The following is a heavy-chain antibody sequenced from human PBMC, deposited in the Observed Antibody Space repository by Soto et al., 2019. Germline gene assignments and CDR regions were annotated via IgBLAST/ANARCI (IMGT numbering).Heavy chain of an antibody. Sequence: SETLSLTCTVSGGSISSSDYYWGWIRHPPGKGLEWIGSMYYSGSTYYNPSLKSRVTISADTSKNQFSLKLTSVTAADTAVYYRARSHQRGYSYGYSDYWGQGTLVTVSS. D-gene: IGHD5-18*01. J-gene: IGHJ4*02. CDR1: GGSISSSDYY. V-gene: IGHV4-39*01. CDR3: ARSHQRGYSYGYSDY. CDR2: MYYSGST.